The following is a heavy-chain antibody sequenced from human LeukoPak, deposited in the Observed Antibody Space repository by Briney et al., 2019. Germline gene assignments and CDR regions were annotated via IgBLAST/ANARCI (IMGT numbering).Heavy chain of an antibody. CDR2: MNPNSGNT. CDR3: ARGYLHCSSTSCYLGIYYYGMDV. CDR1: GYTFTSYD. D-gene: IGHD2-2*01. J-gene: IGHJ6*02. Sequence: ASVKVSCKASGYTFTSYDINWVRQATGQGLEWMGWMNPNSGNTGYAQKFQGRVTMTRNTSISTAYMELSSLRSEDTAVYYCARGYLHCSSTSCYLGIYYYGMDVWGQGTTVTVSS. V-gene: IGHV1-8*01.